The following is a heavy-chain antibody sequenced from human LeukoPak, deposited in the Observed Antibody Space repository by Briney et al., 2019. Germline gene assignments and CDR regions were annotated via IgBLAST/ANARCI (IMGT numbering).Heavy chain of an antibody. CDR1: GGSISSYY. Sequence: SETLSLTCTVSGGSISSYYWSWIRQPPGKGLEWIGYIYYSGSTNYNPSLKSRVAISVDTSKNQFSLKLSSVTAAETAVYYCAGTTVVTFDYWGQGTLVTVSS. CDR3: AGTTVVTFDY. D-gene: IGHD4-23*01. V-gene: IGHV4-59*01. J-gene: IGHJ4*02. CDR2: IYYSGST.